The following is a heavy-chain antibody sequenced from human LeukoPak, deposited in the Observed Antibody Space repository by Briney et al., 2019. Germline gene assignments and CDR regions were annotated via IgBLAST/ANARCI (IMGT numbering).Heavy chain of an antibody. CDR2: IYYSGST. CDR3: ARGRIARLPYFDY. Sequence: PSETLSLTCTVSGGSISSSSYYWGWIRQPPGKGLEWIGNIYYSGSTNYNPSLKSRVTISVDTSKNQFSLKLSSVTAADTAVYYCARGRIARLPYFDYWGQGTLVTVSS. D-gene: IGHD5-18*01. CDR1: GGSISSSSYY. V-gene: IGHV4-39*07. J-gene: IGHJ4*02.